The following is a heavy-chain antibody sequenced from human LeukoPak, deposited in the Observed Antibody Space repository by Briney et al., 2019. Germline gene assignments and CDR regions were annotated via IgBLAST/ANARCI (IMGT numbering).Heavy chain of an antibody. D-gene: IGHD5-24*01. Sequence: GGSLRLSCPAPGFTFRNYAMHWVRQAPGKGLEYVSTISNNGGSTNYADSVKGRFTISRDNSKNTLYLKMGSLRAEDMAVYYCERETFNGYIYADYFDYWGQGTLVTVSS. CDR3: ERETFNGYIYADYFDY. CDR1: GFTFRNYA. CDR2: ISNNGGST. V-gene: IGHV3-64*02. J-gene: IGHJ4*02.